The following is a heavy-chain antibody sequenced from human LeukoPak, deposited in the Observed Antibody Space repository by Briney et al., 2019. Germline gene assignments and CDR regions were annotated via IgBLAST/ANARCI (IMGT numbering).Heavy chain of an antibody. J-gene: IGHJ1*01. Sequence: GGSLRLSCAASGFTFSSYWMHWVRHAPGNGLVWVSRIKSDGSTRYADSVKGRFTISRDNAKNTVSLQMNSLRAEDTGVYYCARAPSEIGGYYPEYFRHWGQGTLVTVSP. CDR3: ARAPSEIGGYYPEYFRH. CDR2: IKSDGST. V-gene: IGHV3-74*01. CDR1: GFTFSSYW. D-gene: IGHD3-22*01.